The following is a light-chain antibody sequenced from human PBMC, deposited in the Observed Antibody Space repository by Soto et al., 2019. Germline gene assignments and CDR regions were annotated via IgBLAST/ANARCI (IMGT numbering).Light chain of an antibody. CDR1: SSDVGGYNY. Sequence: QSALTQPASVSGSPGQSITMSCTGTSSDVGGYNYVSWHQHHPGKVPKLIIFEVRNRPSGVSNRFSGSKSGNTASLPISGLQAEDEADYYCSSYTSSRTVIFGGGTKLTVL. J-gene: IGLJ2*01. CDR2: EVR. CDR3: SSYTSSRTVI. V-gene: IGLV2-14*01.